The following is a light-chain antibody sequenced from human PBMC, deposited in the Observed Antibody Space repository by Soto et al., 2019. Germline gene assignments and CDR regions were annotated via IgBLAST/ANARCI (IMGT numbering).Light chain of an antibody. V-gene: IGKV3-11*01. Sequence: EIVLTQYPATLSLSPGERATLSCRASQSVSSYVAWYQQIPGQAPRLLIYDASNRATGIPARFSGSGFGTDFNLNNSSVYPEDVAVYFSQQRSIWPPRLTFGPGTKVHLK. CDR3: QQRSIWPPRLT. CDR1: QSVSSY. J-gene: IGKJ3*01. CDR2: DAS.